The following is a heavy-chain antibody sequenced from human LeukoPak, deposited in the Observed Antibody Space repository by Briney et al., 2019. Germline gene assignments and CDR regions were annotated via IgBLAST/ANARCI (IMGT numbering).Heavy chain of an antibody. V-gene: IGHV3-23*01. CDR1: GFTFSDYA. Sequence: GGSLRLSCVASGFTFSDYAMSWVRQAPGKGLEWVSGISDSGRSSYYTNSVKGRCTISRDNSKNTVSLQINDLRTEDTAVYFCARHDSIIPFWGQGTLVTVTS. CDR3: ARHDSIIPF. D-gene: IGHD3-16*01. J-gene: IGHJ4*02. CDR2: ISDSGRSS.